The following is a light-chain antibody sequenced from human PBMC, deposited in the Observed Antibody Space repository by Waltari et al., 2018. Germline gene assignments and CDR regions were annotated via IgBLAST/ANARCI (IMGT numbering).Light chain of an antibody. V-gene: IGLV1-40*01. J-gene: IGLJ2*01. CDR3: QSYDNSPYVI. CDR2: GNT. CDR1: RSHIGAGYD. Sequence: QSVLTQPPSVSGAPGQRVTISCAGSRSHIGAGYDVHWYPPLPGTAPKLLIYGNTNRPSGVPDRFSGSKSGTSASLAITGLQAEDEADYYCQSYDNSPYVIFGGGTKLTVL.